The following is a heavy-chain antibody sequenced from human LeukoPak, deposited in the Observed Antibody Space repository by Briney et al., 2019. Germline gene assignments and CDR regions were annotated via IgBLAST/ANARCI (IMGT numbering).Heavy chain of an antibody. D-gene: IGHD3-3*01. J-gene: IGHJ3*02. Sequence: PGGSLRLSCAASGFTFSRYWMSWVRQAPGKGLEWVANIKQDGSEKYYVDSVKGRFTISRDNAKNSLYLQMNSLRAEDTAVYYCARDFGAEDAFDIWGQGTMVTVSS. CDR3: ARDFGAEDAFDI. CDR2: IKQDGSEK. V-gene: IGHV3-7*01. CDR1: GFTFSRYW.